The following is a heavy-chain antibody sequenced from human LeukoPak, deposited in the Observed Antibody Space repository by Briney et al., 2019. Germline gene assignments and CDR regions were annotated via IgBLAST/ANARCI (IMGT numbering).Heavy chain of an antibody. Sequence: GGSLRLSCAASGFTFSSYEMNWVRQAPGKGLEWVSYISSSGGTIYYADSVKGRFTISRDNAKNSLYLQMNSLRAEDTAVYYCARTHRRYVEWLKFVDAFDIWGQGTMVTVSS. J-gene: IGHJ3*02. CDR1: GFTFSSYE. D-gene: IGHD5-24*01. CDR2: ISSSGGTI. V-gene: IGHV3-48*03. CDR3: ARTHRRYVEWLKFVDAFDI.